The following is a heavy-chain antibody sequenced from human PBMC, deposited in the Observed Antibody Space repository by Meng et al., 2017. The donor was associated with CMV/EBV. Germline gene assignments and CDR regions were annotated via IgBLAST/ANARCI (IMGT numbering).Heavy chain of an antibody. J-gene: IGHJ4*02. Sequence: GESLKISCAASGFTFSSYSMNWVRQAPGKGLEWVPSISSSSSYIYYADSVKGRFTISRDNAKNSLYLQMNSLRAEDTAVYYCASRTAVAEFDYWGQGTLVTVSS. V-gene: IGHV3-21*01. CDR1: GFTFSSYS. CDR2: ISSSSSYI. D-gene: IGHD6-19*01. CDR3: ASRTAVAEFDY.